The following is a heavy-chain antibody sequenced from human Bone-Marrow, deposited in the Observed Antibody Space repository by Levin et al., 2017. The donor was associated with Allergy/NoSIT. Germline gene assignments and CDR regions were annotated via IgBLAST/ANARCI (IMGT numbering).Heavy chain of an antibody. Sequence: GESLKISCKASGYTFTGYYMHWVRQAPGQGLEWMGRINPNSGGTNYAQKFQGRVTMTRDTSISTAYMELSRLRSDDTAVYYCARAVTRADTGFDYWGQGTLVTVSS. J-gene: IGHJ4*02. CDR2: INPNSGGT. CDR3: ARAVTRADTGFDY. CDR1: GYTFTGYY. D-gene: IGHD3-10*01. V-gene: IGHV1-2*06.